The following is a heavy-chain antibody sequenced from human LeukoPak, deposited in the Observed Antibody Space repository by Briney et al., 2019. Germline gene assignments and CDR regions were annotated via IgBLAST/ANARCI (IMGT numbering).Heavy chain of an antibody. D-gene: IGHD3-22*01. J-gene: IGHJ4*02. CDR2: ISGSGGST. CDR3: AKDWDYYDSSGYYYLGLYFDY. V-gene: IGHV3-23*01. Sequence: PGGSLRLSCAASGSTFSSYGMSWVRQAPGKGLEWVSAISGSGGSTYYADSVKGRFTISRDNSKNTLYLQMNSLRAEDTAVYYCAKDWDYYDSSGYYYLGLYFDYWGQGTLVTVSS. CDR1: GSTFSSYG.